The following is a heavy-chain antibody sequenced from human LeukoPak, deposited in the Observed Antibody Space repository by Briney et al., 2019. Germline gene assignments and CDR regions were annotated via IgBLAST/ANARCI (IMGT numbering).Heavy chain of an antibody. J-gene: IGHJ4*02. CDR3: ATIAVTGTWGFDY. D-gene: IGHD6-19*01. CDR2: IKEDGSEE. V-gene: IGHV3-7*01. Sequence: GGSLRLSCAASGFTFSSYWMGWVRQAPGKGLECMASIKEDGSEEYYVDSVKGRFTISRDNAKNSLYLQMLSLRGEDTAVYYCATIAVTGTWGFDYWGQGTLVTVSS. CDR1: GFTFSSYW.